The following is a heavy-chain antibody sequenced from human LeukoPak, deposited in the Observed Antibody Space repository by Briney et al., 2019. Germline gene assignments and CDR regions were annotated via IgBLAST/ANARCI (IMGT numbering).Heavy chain of an antibody. D-gene: IGHD2-2*01. J-gene: IGHJ4*02. Sequence: PGGSLRLSSAASGFTFSSYVMSWVPPAPGKGLEWVSAISVSGGSTYYADSVKGRFTISRDNSKNTLYLQMNSLRAEDTAVYYCARAAAFDYWGQGTLVTVSS. CDR1: GFTFSSYV. V-gene: IGHV3-23*01. CDR2: ISVSGGST. CDR3: ARAAAFDY.